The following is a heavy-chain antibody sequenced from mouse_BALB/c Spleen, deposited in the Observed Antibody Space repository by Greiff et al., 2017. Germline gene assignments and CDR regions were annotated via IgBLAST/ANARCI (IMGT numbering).Heavy chain of an antibody. Sequence: VQGVESGPGLVAPSQSLSITCTVSGFSLTSYGVHWVRQPPGKGLEWLGVIWAGGSTNYNSALMSRLSISKDNSKSQVFLKMNSLQTDDTAMYYCARKGLHAMDYWGQGTSVTVSS. CDR2: IWAGGST. V-gene: IGHV2-9*02. CDR3: ARKGLHAMDY. J-gene: IGHJ4*01. D-gene: IGHD2-1*01. CDR1: GFSLTSYG.